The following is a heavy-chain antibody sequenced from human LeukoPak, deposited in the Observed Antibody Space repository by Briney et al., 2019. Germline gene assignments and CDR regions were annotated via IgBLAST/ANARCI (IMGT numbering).Heavy chain of an antibody. CDR3: ARGGSPDV. CDR2: IYPSEST. CDR1: GGSISNYY. Sequence: SETLSLTCSVSGGSISNYYWSWIRQPAGKGLEWIGRIYPSESTNYNPSFNPSLKSRVTMSVDTSKNQFSLKLSSVTAADTAVYYCARGGSPDVWGQGTTVTVSS. V-gene: IGHV4-4*07. J-gene: IGHJ6*02. D-gene: IGHD3-16*01.